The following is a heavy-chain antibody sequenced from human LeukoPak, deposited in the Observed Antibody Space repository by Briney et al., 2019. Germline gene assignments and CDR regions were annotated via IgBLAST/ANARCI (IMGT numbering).Heavy chain of an antibody. CDR3: ARGPFPVAGYFDY. CDR1: GGTFSSYA. D-gene: IGHD6-19*01. J-gene: IGHJ4*02. CDR2: IIPIFDTA. Sequence: SVKVSCKASGGTFSSYAISWVRQAPGQGLEWMGGIIPIFDTANYAQKFQGRVTITTDESTSTAYMELSSLRSEDTAVYYCARGPFPVAGYFDYWGQGTLVTVSS. V-gene: IGHV1-69*05.